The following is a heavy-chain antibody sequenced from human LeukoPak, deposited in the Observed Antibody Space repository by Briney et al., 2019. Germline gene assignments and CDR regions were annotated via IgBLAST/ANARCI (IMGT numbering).Heavy chain of an antibody. J-gene: IGHJ4*02. V-gene: IGHV3-7*01. D-gene: IGHD4-23*01. CDR3: ARDSLTVVTCDY. CDR1: GFTFSSCW. CDR2: IKQDGSEK. Sequence: GGSLRLSCAASGFTFSSCWMSWVRQAPGKGLEWVANIKQDGSEKYYVDSVKGRFTISRDDAKNSLYLQMNSLRAEDTAVYYCARDSLTVVTCDYWGQGTLVTVSS.